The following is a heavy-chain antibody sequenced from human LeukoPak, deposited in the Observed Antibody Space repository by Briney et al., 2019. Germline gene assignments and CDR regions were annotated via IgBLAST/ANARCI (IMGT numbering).Heavy chain of an antibody. V-gene: IGHV3-30*04. Sequence: GGSLRLSCAASGFTFSSYEMNWVRQAPGKGLEWVAFVAYDGSSKYYRDSVKGRFIISRDYSRNTLYLQMNSLRGEDTAVYYCARDGVTRRYNMYYYMDVWGKGTTVTVSS. D-gene: IGHD1-1*01. J-gene: IGHJ6*03. CDR3: ARDGVTRRYNMYYYMDV. CDR2: VAYDGSSK. CDR1: GFTFSSYE.